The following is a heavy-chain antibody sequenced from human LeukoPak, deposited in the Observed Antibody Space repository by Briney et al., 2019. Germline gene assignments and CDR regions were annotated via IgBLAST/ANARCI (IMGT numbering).Heavy chain of an antibody. Sequence: SETLSLTCAVYGGSFSGYYWSWIRQPPGKGLEWIGEINHSGSTNYNPSLKSRVTISVDTSKNQFSLKLTSVTAADTAVNYCATRPYGDYPFDIWGQGTMVTVSS. CDR1: GGSFSGYY. CDR2: INHSGST. D-gene: IGHD4-17*01. CDR3: ATRPYGDYPFDI. V-gene: IGHV4-34*01. J-gene: IGHJ3*02.